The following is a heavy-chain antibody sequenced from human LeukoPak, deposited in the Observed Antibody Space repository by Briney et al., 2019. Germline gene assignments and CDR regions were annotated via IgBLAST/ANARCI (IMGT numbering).Heavy chain of an antibody. CDR2: IYYSGST. Sequence: SETLSLTCTVSGGSISSYYWSWIRQPPGKGLEWIGYIYYSGSTNYNPSLKSRVTISVDTSKNQFSLKLSSVTAADTAVYYCARSFLDTAIPYGMDVWGQGTTVTVSS. D-gene: IGHD5-18*01. V-gene: IGHV4-59*08. CDR1: GGSISSYY. CDR3: ARSFLDTAIPYGMDV. J-gene: IGHJ6*02.